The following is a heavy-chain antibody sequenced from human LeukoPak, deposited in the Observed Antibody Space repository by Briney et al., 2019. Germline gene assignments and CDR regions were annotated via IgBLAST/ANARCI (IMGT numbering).Heavy chain of an antibody. Sequence: GGSLRLSCAASGFTFSSYPMRWVRQAPGKGLEWVANIKQDGSEKNYVDSVKGRFTISRDNAKNSLYLQMNSLRAEDTAVYYCASGLELDYWGQGTLVTVSS. CDR1: GFTFSSYP. CDR2: IKQDGSEK. CDR3: ASGLELDY. V-gene: IGHV3-7*03. J-gene: IGHJ4*02.